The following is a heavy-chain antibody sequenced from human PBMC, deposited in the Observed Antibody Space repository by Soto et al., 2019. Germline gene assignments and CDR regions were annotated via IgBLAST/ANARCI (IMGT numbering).Heavy chain of an antibody. Sequence: GGSLRLSCAAAGFTFGSYAMSWVRQAPGKGLEWVSAISGSGGSTYYADSVKGRFTISRDNSKNTLYLQMNSLRAEDTAVYYRARKQNYYGSGTPRGMDVWGQGTTVTVSS. J-gene: IGHJ6*02. CDR2: ISGSGGST. D-gene: IGHD3-10*01. CDR3: ARKQNYYGSGTPRGMDV. V-gene: IGHV3-23*01. CDR1: GFTFGSYA.